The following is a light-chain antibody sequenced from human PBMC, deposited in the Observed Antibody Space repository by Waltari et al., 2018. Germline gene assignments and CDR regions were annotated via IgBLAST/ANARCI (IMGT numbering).Light chain of an antibody. CDR2: KVS. Sequence: VMTQSPLSLPVTLGQPASISCRSSQSLVHSDGNTYLNWIHQRPGQSPRRLIYKVSNRDSGVPDRFSGSGSGTDFTLKITRVEAEDVGVYYCMQGTHWPLTFGGGTKVEIK. V-gene: IGKV2-30*02. J-gene: IGKJ4*01. CDR1: QSLVHSDGNTY. CDR3: MQGTHWPLT.